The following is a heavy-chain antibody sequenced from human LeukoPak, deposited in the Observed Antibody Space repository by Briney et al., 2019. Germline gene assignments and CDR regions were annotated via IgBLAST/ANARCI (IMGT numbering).Heavy chain of an antibody. Sequence: QPGRSLRLSCAASGFTFSSYAMSWVRQAPGKGLEWVSAISGSGGSTYYADSVKGRFTISRDNSKNTLYLQMNSLRAEDTAVYYCAKVPTVGFWPPFDYWGQGTLVTVSS. J-gene: IGHJ4*02. CDR3: AKVPTVGFWPPFDY. D-gene: IGHD3-3*01. CDR2: ISGSGGST. CDR1: GFTFSSYA. V-gene: IGHV3-23*01.